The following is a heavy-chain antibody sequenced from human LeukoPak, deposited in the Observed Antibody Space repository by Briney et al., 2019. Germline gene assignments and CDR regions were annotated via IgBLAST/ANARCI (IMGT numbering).Heavy chain of an antibody. J-gene: IGHJ4*02. CDR2: IYSGGST. CDR3: ARVAYYYFDY. Sequence: GGFLRLSCAASGFTFSSNYTSWVRQAPGKGLEWVSVIYSGGSTYYADSVKGRFTISRDNSKNTLYLQMNSLRAEDTAVYYCARVAYYYFDYWGQGTLVTVSS. V-gene: IGHV3-66*01. D-gene: IGHD1-26*01. CDR1: GFTFSSNY.